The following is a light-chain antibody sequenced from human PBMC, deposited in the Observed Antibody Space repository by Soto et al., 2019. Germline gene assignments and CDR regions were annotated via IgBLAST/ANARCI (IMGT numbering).Light chain of an antibody. J-gene: IGKJ4*01. V-gene: IGKV1-5*03. CDR3: QQYNSYSLT. CDR1: QSISSW. CDR2: KAS. Sequence: DIQMTQSPSTVSASVGDRVTITCRASQSISSWLAWYQQKPGKAPKLLIYKASSLESGVPSRFSGSGSGTEFTLTISSLQPDDFATYYCQQYNSYSLTFGGGTKVEIK.